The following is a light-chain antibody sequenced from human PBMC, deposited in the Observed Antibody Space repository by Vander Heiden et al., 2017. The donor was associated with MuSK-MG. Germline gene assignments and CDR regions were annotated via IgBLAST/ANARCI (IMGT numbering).Light chain of an antibody. CDR3: QAWDSSTVV. Sequence: SYELTQPPSVPVSPGQTASITCSGDKLGDKYACWYQQKPGQSLVLVIYQDSKRPSGIPERFSGSNSGNTATLTISGTQAMDEADYYCQAWDSSTVVFGGGTKLTVL. V-gene: IGLV3-1*01. CDR2: QDS. J-gene: IGLJ2*01. CDR1: KLGDKY.